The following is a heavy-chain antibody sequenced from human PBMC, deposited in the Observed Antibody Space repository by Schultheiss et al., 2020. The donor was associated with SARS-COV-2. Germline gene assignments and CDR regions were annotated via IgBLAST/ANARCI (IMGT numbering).Heavy chain of an antibody. CDR1: GFTFSSSW. Sequence: GGSLRLSCAASGFTFSSSWMHWVCQAPEKGLEWVADIKCDGSEKYYVDSVKGRLTISRDNSKNTVYLQMNNLRLEDTAVYYCARESGDGLDYWGQGTLVTVSS. J-gene: IGHJ4*02. D-gene: IGHD1-26*01. CDR3: ARESGDGLDY. V-gene: IGHV3-52*01. CDR2: IKCDGSEK.